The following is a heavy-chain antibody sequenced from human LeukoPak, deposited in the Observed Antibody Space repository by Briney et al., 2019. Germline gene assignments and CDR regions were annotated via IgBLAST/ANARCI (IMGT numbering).Heavy chain of an antibody. J-gene: IGHJ4*02. D-gene: IGHD3-16*01. CDR2: INGSGVIT. V-gene: IGHV3-23*01. CDR3: AKDSSQGGDYFDS. Sequence: GGSLRLSCAASQFTFSKYAMNWVRQAPGKGLEWVSGINGSGVITFYADSVKGRFTISRDNSKNTLYLQMNSLRAEDTAIYYCAKDSSQGGDYFDSWGQGTLVTVSS. CDR1: QFTFSKYA.